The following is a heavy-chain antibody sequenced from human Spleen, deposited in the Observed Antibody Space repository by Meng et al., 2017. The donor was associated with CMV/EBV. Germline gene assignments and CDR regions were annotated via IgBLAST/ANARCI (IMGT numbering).Heavy chain of an antibody. V-gene: IGHV4-30-4*08. Sequence: VELQQSGPGLVKPSQTLYLTCTVSGGSISSGDSYWSWIRQPPGKGLEWIGYIYYSGSTYYNPSLKSRVTISVDTSKNQFSLKLSSVTAADTAVYYCARNHYGSGGGYFDYWGQGTLVTVSS. CDR3: ARNHYGSGGGYFDY. J-gene: IGHJ4*02. CDR1: GGSISSGDSY. D-gene: IGHD3-10*01. CDR2: IYYSGST.